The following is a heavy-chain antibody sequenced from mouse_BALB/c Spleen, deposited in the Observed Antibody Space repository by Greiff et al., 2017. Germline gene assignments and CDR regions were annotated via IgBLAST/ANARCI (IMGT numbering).Heavy chain of an antibody. J-gene: IGHJ4*01. D-gene: IGHD2-13*01. CDR1: GDSITSGY. CDR3: ARRGDYYYYAMDY. V-gene: IGHV3-8*02. Sequence: EVKLLESGPSLVKPSQTLSLTCSVTGDSITSGYWNWIRKFPGNKLEYMGYISYSGSTYYNPSLKSRISITRDTSKNQYYLQLNSVTTEDTATYYCARRGDYYYYAMDYWGQGTSVTVSS. CDR2: ISYSGST.